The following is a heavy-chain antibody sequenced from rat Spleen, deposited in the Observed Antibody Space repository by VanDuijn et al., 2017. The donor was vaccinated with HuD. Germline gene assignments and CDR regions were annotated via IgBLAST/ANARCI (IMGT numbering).Heavy chain of an antibody. J-gene: IGHJ4*01. CDR2: INSAGST. CDR1: GYSITSSYR. CDR3: ARGAGYVLDA. D-gene: IGHD1-4*01. V-gene: IGHV3-3*01. Sequence: EVQLQESGPGLVKPSQSLSLTCSVTGYSITSSYRWNWIRKFPGNKLEWMGYINSAGSTLYNPSLKSRISITLDTSKNQFFLQLNSVTTEDTATYYCARGAGYVLDAWGQGASVTVSS.